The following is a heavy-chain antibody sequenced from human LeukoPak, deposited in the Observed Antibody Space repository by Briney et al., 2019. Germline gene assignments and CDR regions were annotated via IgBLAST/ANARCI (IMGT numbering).Heavy chain of an antibody. V-gene: IGHV3-49*03. CDR3: TTGHPCGGDCSPNIPVDY. J-gene: IGHJ4*02. CDR2: IRSKAYGGTT. CDR1: GFTFGDYA. D-gene: IGHD2-21*02. Sequence: PGGSLRLSCTASGFTFGDYAMSWFRQAPGKGLEWVGFIRSKAYGGTTEYAASVKGRFTISRDDSKSIAYLQMNSLKTEDTAVYYCTTGHPCGGDCSPNIPVDYWGQGTLVTVSS.